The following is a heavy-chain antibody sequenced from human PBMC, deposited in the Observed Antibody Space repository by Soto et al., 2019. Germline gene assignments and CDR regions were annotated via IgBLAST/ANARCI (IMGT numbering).Heavy chain of an antibody. D-gene: IGHD1-26*01. Sequence: SETLSLTCTFSGGSISSGGYYWSWVRQPPGKGLEWIGEIFHSGSTNYNPSLKTRVTISVDKSKNQFSLKLSSVTAADTAVYYCARVFSGSYSDYWGQGTLVTVSS. CDR1: GGSISSGGYY. V-gene: IGHV4-61*08. J-gene: IGHJ4*02. CDR2: IFHSGST. CDR3: ARVFSGSYSDY.